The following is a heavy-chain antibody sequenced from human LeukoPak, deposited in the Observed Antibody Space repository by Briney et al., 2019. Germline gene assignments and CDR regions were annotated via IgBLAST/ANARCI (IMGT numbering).Heavy chain of an antibody. V-gene: IGHV3-13*01. CDR1: GSTFNTFD. CDR3: ARGGDYYGSGSYPGDGMDV. CDR2: IGTTGDI. D-gene: IGHD3-10*01. Sequence: GGSLRLSCAASGSTFNTFDMHWVRQSTGKGLEWVSTIGTTGDIYYAGSVKGRFTISRENAKSSLYLQMNSLRAADTAVYYCARGGDYYGSGSYPGDGMDVWGQGTTVIVSS. J-gene: IGHJ6*02.